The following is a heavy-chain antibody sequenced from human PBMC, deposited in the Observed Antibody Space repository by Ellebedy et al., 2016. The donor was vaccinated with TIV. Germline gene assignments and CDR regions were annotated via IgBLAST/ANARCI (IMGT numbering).Heavy chain of an antibody. CDR3: ARDPYSGAYYSYYYYYMDV. D-gene: IGHD1-26*01. CDR1: GFTFSTYD. CDR2: IGVTGDT. V-gene: IGHV3-13*01. J-gene: IGHJ6*03. Sequence: GESLKISCAASGFTFSTYDMHWVRQAPGKGLEWVSAIGVTGDTYYAGSVKGRFTISRDNAKNSLYLQMNSLRAEDTAVYYCARDPYSGAYYSYYYYYMDVWGKGTTVIVSS.